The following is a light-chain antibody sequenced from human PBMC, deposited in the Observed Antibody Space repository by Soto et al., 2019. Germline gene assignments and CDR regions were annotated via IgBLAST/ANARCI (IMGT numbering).Light chain of an antibody. CDR3: QQYNNWPAIT. CDR1: QTISSW. CDR2: KAS. V-gene: IGKV1-5*03. J-gene: IGKJ5*01. Sequence: DIQMTQSPSTLSGSVGDRVTITCRASQTISSWLAWYQQKPGKAPKLLIYKASTLKSGVPSRFSGSGSGTEFTLTISSLQPDDFAVYYCQQYNNWPAITFGQGTRMAIK.